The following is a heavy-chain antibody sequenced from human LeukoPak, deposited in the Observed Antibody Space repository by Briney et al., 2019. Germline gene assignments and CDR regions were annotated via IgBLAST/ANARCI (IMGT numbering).Heavy chain of an antibody. CDR1: GFTFSSYG. CDR2: IRYDGSNK. CDR3: AHYCSSTSCSLYGIDY. J-gene: IGHJ4*02. D-gene: IGHD2-2*01. Sequence: GGSLRLSCAASGFTFSSYGMHWVRQAPGKGLEWVAFIRYDGSNKYYADSVKGRFTISRDNSKNTLYLQMNSLRAEDTAVYYCAHYCSSTSCSLYGIDYWGQGTLVTVSS. V-gene: IGHV3-30*02.